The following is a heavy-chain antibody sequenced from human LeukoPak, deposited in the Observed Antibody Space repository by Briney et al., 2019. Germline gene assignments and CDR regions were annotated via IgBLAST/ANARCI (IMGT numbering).Heavy chain of an antibody. V-gene: IGHV3-23*01. J-gene: IGHJ5*02. D-gene: IGHD2-15*01. Sequence: GGSLRLSCAASGFTFSSYAMSWVRQAPGKGLEWVSLISASGGSTYYADSMQGRFSVSRDNSKNTLYLQIDSLRAEDTAVYYCAKDLPLGYWPRTPLVLNYFDPWGQGTLVTVSS. CDR3: AKDLPLGYWPRTPLVLNYFDP. CDR1: GFTFSSYA. CDR2: ISASGGST.